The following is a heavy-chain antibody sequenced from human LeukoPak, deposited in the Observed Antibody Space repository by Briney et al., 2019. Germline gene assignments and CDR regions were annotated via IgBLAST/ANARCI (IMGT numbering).Heavy chain of an antibody. D-gene: IGHD6-19*01. CDR1: GFTFDDYG. V-gene: IGHV3-20*04. CDR3: ARTSSGWYLDAFDI. CDR2: LNWNGDST. J-gene: IGHJ3*02. Sequence: PGGSLRLSCAASGFTFDDYGMNWVRQAPGKGLEWVSGLNWNGDSTGYADSVKGRFTISRDNAKNSLYLQMNSLRAEDTAVYYCARTSSGWYLDAFDIWGQGTMVTVSS.